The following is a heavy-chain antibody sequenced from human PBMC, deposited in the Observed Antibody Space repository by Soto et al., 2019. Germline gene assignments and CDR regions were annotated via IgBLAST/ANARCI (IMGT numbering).Heavy chain of an antibody. D-gene: IGHD5-18*01. CDR2: IYSSGST. V-gene: IGHV4-4*09. J-gene: IGHJ4*02. CDR3: AKAEVDTSIDY. CDR1: DGSISGLY. Sequence: SETLSLTCSVSDGSISGLYWTWVRQPPGKGLEWIGYIYSSGSTNYNPSLKSRVTISVDTSKNQFSLKLSSVTAADTAVYYCAKAEVDTSIDYWGQGTLVTVSS.